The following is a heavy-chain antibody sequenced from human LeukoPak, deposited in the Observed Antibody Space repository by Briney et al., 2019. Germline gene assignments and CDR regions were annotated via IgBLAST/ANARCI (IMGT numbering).Heavy chain of an antibody. J-gene: IGHJ4*02. CDR2: ISSSGSTI. CDR1: GFTFSSYE. CDR3: ARSSYSSTPLDY. Sequence: GGSLRLSCAASGFTFSSYEMSWVRQAPGNGLEWVSYISSSGSTIYYADSVKGRFTISRDNAKNSLYLKMNSLRAEDTAVYYCARSSYSSTPLDYWGQGTLVTVSS. V-gene: IGHV3-48*03. D-gene: IGHD6-19*01.